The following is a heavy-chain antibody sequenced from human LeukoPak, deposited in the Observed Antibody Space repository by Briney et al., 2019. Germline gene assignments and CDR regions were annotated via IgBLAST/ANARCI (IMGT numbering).Heavy chain of an antibody. CDR1: GFTFSSYS. Sequence: GGSLRLSCAASGFTFSSYSMNWVRQAPGKGLEWVSSINSSSSYIYYADSVKGRFTISRDNANNLLYLQMNSLRAEDTAVYYCARAKGPDAFDIWGQGTMVTVCS. CDR2: INSSSSYI. V-gene: IGHV3-21*01. J-gene: IGHJ3*02. CDR3: ARAKGPDAFDI.